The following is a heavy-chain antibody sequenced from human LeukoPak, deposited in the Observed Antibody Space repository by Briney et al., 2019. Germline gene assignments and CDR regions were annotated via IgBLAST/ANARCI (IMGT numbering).Heavy chain of an antibody. D-gene: IGHD2-2*01. J-gene: IGHJ5*01. CDR2: MFYSGNT. CDR3: ARDQEHCSGTSCYPYWYDS. CDR1: GASITSYH. Sequence: NPSETLSLTCTVSGASITSYHWSWIRQPAGKGLEWIGRMFYSGNTDYNPSLKSRLTMSIDTSKNQFSLKLSSVTAADTAVYFCARDQEHCSGTSCYPYWYDSWGRGTLVTVSS. V-gene: IGHV4-4*07.